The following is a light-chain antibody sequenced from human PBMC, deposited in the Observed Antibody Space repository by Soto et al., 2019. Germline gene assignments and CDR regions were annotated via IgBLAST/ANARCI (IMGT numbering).Light chain of an antibody. Sequence: QSVLAQPASVSGSPGQSITISCTGTSNDVGAYDSVSWYQQHPHKAPQVIIYRGTQRPSGASNRFSASTSGNAASLTISGLQADEEADYFCSSSAPESTYVCGTGTKVTVL. CDR3: SSSAPESTYV. V-gene: IGLV2-23*01. CDR2: RGT. J-gene: IGLJ1*01. CDR1: SNDVGAYDS.